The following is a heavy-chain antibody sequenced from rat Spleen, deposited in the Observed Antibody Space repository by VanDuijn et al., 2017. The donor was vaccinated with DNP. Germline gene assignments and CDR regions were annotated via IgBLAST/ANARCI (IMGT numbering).Heavy chain of an antibody. J-gene: IGHJ3*01. CDR3: TRVYYSAEDWFAY. CDR2: MWYDGDT. D-gene: IGHD1-1*01. CDR1: GFSLSSHS. Sequence: QVQLKESGPGLVQPSETLSLTCTVSGFSLSSHSVSWVRQPSGKGPEWMGRMWYDGDTAYNSALKSRLSISRDTSKSQVFLKMNSLQTEDTAIYFCTRVYYSAEDWFAYWGQGTLVTVSS. V-gene: IGHV2-15*01.